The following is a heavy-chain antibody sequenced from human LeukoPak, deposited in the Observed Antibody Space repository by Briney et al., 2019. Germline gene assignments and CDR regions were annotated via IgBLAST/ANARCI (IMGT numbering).Heavy chain of an antibody. CDR3: ARVGAPRAALGVWFDP. J-gene: IGHJ5*02. Sequence: PSQTLSLTCTVSGGSISSGSYYWSWIRQPAGKGLEWIGRIYTSGSTNYNPSLKSRVTISVDTSKNQFSLKLSSVTAADTAVYYCARVGAPRAALGVWFDPGAREPWSPSPQ. V-gene: IGHV4-61*02. D-gene: IGHD3-16*01. CDR2: IYTSGST. CDR1: GGSISSGSYY.